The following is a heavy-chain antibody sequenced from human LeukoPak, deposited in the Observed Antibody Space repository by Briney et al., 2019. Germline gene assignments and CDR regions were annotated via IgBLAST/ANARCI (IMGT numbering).Heavy chain of an antibody. CDR3: ARDPSSSYYYYYMDV. CDR2: INPNSGGT. J-gene: IGHJ6*03. CDR1: GYTFTGYY. D-gene: IGHD6-6*01. V-gene: IGHV1-2*02. Sequence: ASVKVSCKASGYTFTGYYMHWVRQAPGQGLEWMGWINPNSGGTNYAQKFQGRVTMTRDTSISTAYMELSRLRSDDTAVYYCARDPSSSYYYYYMDVWGKGTTVTVSS.